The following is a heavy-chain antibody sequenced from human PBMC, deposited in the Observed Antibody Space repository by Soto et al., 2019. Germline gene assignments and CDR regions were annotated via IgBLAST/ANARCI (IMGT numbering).Heavy chain of an antibody. D-gene: IGHD5-12*01. Sequence: GGSLRLSCAASGFSFSSYGMHWVRQAPGKGLEWVAVIWYDGTNKYYADSVKGRFTISRDNSNNTLYLQMNSLRAEDTAVYYCARDSWDGYNYPSAMEIWGQGTLVTVSS. CDR2: IWYDGTNK. CDR1: GFSFSSYG. CDR3: ARDSWDGYNYPSAMEI. V-gene: IGHV3-33*01. J-gene: IGHJ4*02.